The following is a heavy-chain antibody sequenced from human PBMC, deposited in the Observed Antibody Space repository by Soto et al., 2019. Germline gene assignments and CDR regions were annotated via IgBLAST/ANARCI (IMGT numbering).Heavy chain of an antibody. D-gene: IGHD3-10*01. Sequence: SLRLSCAVSGFIFNNYVMHWVRQAPGKGLEWVAVISYDGDNKYYADPVKGRFTISRDNSKNTLYLQMNSLRAEDTAVYYCAKDIALVRGVIIDLDVWGQGTKVTVSS. CDR1: GFIFNNYV. V-gene: IGHV3-30*18. CDR3: AKDIALVRGVIIDLDV. J-gene: IGHJ6*02. CDR2: ISYDGDNK.